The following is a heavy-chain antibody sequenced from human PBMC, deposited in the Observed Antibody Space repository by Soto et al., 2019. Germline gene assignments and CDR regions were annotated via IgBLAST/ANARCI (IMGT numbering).Heavy chain of an antibody. Sequence: QITLKESGPTLVKPTQTLTLTCTFSGFSLSTSGVGVGWIRQPPGKALEWLALIYWDDHKRYSPSLKSRLTITKDTSKNQLVLTMTNMDPVDTATYYCAHRSHDYGEPLVDYWGQGTLVTVSS. J-gene: IGHJ4*02. CDR3: AHRSHDYGEPLVDY. V-gene: IGHV2-5*02. CDR1: GFSLSTSGVG. CDR2: IYWDDHK. D-gene: IGHD4-17*01.